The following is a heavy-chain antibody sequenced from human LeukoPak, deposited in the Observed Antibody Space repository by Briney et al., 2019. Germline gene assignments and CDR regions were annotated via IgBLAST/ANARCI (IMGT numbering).Heavy chain of an antibody. CDR1: GYSISSGYY. J-gene: IGHJ4*02. CDR3: ARDGLSYRTVDLVY. CDR2: IYHSGNT. Sequence: SETLSLTCAVSGYSISSGYYWGWLRQPPGKGLEWVGSIYHSGNTYYNPSLRSRVTISLDTSENQFSLKLNSVTAADTAVYYCARDGLSYRTVDLVYWGRGILITVSS. V-gene: IGHV4-38-2*02. D-gene: IGHD1-14*01.